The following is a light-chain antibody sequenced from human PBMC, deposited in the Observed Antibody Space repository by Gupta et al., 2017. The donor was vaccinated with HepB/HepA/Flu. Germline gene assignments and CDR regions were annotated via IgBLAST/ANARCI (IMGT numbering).Light chain of an antibody. CDR2: GAS. Sequence: EIVMTQYPATLSAYPGERATVSCRASQSVSSNLVWFQQKPGQAPRLLLDGASSRATGIPARFSGSGSGTEFTLTITGLQSEDFAVYYCQQYNDWPRTFGQGTKVEIK. CDR1: QSVSSN. J-gene: IGKJ1*01. CDR3: QQYNDWPRT. V-gene: IGKV3-15*01.